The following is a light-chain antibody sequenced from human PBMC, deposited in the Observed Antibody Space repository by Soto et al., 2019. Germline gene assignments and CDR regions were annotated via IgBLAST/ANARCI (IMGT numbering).Light chain of an antibody. CDR3: MRRKEFPLYS. CDR1: QSLLDRDDGNTY. J-gene: IGKJ2*01. V-gene: IGKV2-40*01. Sequence: DVVLTQTPLSLSVSPGEPASIACTSSQSLLDRDDGNTYLVGYLQRPGQSPELLTFPLSYRASGVPDRFSGRGSATDFTLKISRVGDEDVGVYYCMRRKEFPLYSFGQGTKLEIK. CDR2: PLS.